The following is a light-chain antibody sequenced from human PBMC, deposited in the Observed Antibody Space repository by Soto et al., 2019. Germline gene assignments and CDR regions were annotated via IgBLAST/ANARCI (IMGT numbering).Light chain of an antibody. V-gene: IGLV1-40*01. Sequence: QPVLTQPPSVSGAPGQRVTISCNGSSSNIGAGYDVHWYQQLPGTAPKLLIYGNTDRPSGVPDRFSGSRSGTSASLAITGLQAEDEADYYCQSYDSLSGSVVFGGGTKLTVL. CDR2: GNT. CDR3: QSYDSLSGSVV. J-gene: IGLJ2*01. CDR1: SSNIGAGYD.